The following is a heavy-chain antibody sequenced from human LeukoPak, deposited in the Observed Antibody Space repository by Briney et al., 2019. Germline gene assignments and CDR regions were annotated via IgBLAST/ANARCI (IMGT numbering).Heavy chain of an antibody. J-gene: IGHJ4*02. CDR1: GSSFTSYW. CDR3: ARAYYYDSSGYYYYFDY. D-gene: IGHD3-22*01. Sequence: GESLQISCQGSGSSFTSYWIGWVRPLPGKGLEWMGIIYPGDSDTRYSPSFQGQVTISADKSISTAYLQWSSLKASDTAMYYCARAYYYDSSGYYYYFDYWGQGTLVTVSS. CDR2: IYPGDSDT. V-gene: IGHV5-51*01.